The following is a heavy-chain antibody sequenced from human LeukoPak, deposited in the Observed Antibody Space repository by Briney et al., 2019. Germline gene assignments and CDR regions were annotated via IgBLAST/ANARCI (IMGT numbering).Heavy chain of an antibody. CDR2: IYYSGST. CDR1: GGSISSSSYY. Sequence: SETLSLTCTVSGGSISSSSYYWGWIRQPPGKGLEWIGSIYYSGSTYYNPSLKSRVTISVDTSKNQFSLKLSSVTAADTAVYYCALIAAAELYFQHWGQGTLVTVSS. J-gene: IGHJ1*01. V-gene: IGHV4-39*07. D-gene: IGHD6-13*01. CDR3: ALIAAAELYFQH.